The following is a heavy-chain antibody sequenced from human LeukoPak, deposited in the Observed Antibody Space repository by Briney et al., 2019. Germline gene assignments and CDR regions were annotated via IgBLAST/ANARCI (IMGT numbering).Heavy chain of an antibody. D-gene: IGHD6-6*01. CDR2: ISYDGSNK. J-gene: IGHJ4*02. CDR3: AKSASSSELDY. V-gene: IGHV3-30*18. CDR1: GFTFSSYG. Sequence: GGSLRLSCAASGFTFSSYGMHWVRQAPGKGLEWVAVISYDGSNKYYADSVKGRFTISRDNSKNTLYLQMNSLRAEDTAVYYCAKSASSSELDYWGQGTLVAVSS.